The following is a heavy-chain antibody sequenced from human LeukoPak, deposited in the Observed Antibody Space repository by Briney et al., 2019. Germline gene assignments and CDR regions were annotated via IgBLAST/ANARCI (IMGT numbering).Heavy chain of an antibody. Sequence: PGGSLRLSCAASGFIFSAYGMHWVRQGPGEGLEWVAYIRHDESRIFYADFVKGRFTISRDDSKNTLYLQMHSLTTEGTGLYYCARPVIPSAYQETYYMDVWGKGTTVTVS. CDR1: GFIFSAYG. J-gene: IGHJ6*03. D-gene: IGHD3-16*01. CDR3: ARPVIPSAYQETYYMDV. CDR2: IRHDESRI. V-gene: IGHV3-30*02.